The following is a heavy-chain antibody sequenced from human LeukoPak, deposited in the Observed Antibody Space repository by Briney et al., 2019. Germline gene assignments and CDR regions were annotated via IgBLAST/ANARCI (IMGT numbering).Heavy chain of an antibody. J-gene: IGHJ4*02. D-gene: IGHD3-3*01. V-gene: IGHV1-3*01. Sequence: ASVNVSCKASGYTFSSYAMHWVRQAPGQRLEWMGWINAGNGNTKYSQKFQGRVTITRDTSANTAYMELSSLRSEDTAVYYCARGGPYYDLWSGHLDYWGQGTLVTVSS. CDR2: INAGNGNT. CDR1: GYTFSSYA. CDR3: ARGGPYYDLWSGHLDY.